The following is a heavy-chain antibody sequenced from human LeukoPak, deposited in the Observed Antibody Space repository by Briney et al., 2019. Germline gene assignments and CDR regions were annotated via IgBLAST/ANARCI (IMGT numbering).Heavy chain of an antibody. CDR3: VKDLTVGPGSYYETLDY. Sequence: GGSLRLSCSASGFTFSSYAMHWVRQAPGKGLEYVSAISSNGGSTYYADSVKGRFTISGDNSKNTLYLQMSSLRAEDTAVYYCVKDLTVGPGSYYETLDYWGQGTLVTVSS. CDR1: GFTFSSYA. J-gene: IGHJ4*02. D-gene: IGHD3-10*01. V-gene: IGHV3-64D*06. CDR2: ISSNGGST.